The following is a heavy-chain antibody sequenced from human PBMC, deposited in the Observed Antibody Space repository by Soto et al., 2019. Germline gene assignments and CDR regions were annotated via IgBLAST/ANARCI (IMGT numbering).Heavy chain of an antibody. CDR3: ARTFRLRVVTFDH. D-gene: IGHD3-10*01. CDR1: GGSIRTASYY. CDR2: IFYSGST. V-gene: IGHV4-31*03. J-gene: IGHJ4*02. Sequence: QVQLQESGPGLVHPSQTLSLTCTVSGGSIRTASYYWSWIRRVPGKGLEWSGYIFYSGSTYYHPSLKRRTTMSVDTAKNQFSLEVKSVTAADTGIYYCARTFRLRVVTFDHWGQGTQVSVSS.